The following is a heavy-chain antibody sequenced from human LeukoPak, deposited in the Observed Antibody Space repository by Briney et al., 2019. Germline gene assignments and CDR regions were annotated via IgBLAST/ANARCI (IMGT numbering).Heavy chain of an antibody. D-gene: IGHD4-17*01. Sequence: SVKVSCKASGYTFTGYYIHWVGQAPGQGLKGMGWINPNTCDTNYAHNLQDTVTITRDTSISKAYMELRRLSCDDMVVYYCVVGMITVTWGLCDYWGQGTLVTVSS. CDR1: GYTFTGYY. CDR2: INPNTCDT. J-gene: IGHJ4*02. CDR3: VVGMITVTWGLCDY. V-gene: IGHV1-2*01.